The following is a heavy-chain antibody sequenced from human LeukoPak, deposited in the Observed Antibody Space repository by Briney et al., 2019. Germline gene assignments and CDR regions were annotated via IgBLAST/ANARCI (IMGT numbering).Heavy chain of an antibody. CDR1: RFTFSSYS. CDR3: ARGPRTFLGAVVAATFVFDY. CDR2: ISSSSSYI. Sequence: PGGSLRLSCAASRFTFSSYSMNWVRQAPGKGLEWVSSISSSSSYIYYADSVKGRFTISRDNAKNSLYLQMNSLRAEDTAVYYCARGPRTFLGAVVAATFVFDYWGQGTLVTVSS. V-gene: IGHV3-21*01. D-gene: IGHD2-15*01. J-gene: IGHJ4*02.